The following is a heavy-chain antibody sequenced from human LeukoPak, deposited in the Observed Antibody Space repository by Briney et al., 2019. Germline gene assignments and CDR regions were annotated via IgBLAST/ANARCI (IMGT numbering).Heavy chain of an antibody. J-gene: IGHJ4*02. CDR3: ARQTGSGLFILP. V-gene: IGHV3-21*01. Sequence: GGSLRLSCAASGFTFSSYSMNWVRQAPGKGLEWVSLITTSSSYIYYADSVKGRFTISRDNAKNSLYLQMNSLRAEDTAVYYCARQTGSGLFILPGGQGTLVTVSS. CDR2: ITTSSSYI. CDR1: GFTFSSYS. D-gene: IGHD3/OR15-3a*01.